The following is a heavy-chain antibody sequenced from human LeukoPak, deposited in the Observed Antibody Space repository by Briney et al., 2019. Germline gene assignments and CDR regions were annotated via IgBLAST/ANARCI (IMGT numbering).Heavy chain of an antibody. J-gene: IGHJ4*02. Sequence: GGSLRLSCAASGFTFSSYGMHWVRQAPGKGLEWVAVISYDGSNKNYADSVKGRFTISRDNSKNTLYLQMNSLRAEDTAVYYCAKGGDYGGYYFDYWGQGTLVTVSS. CDR3: AKGGDYGGYYFDY. CDR2: ISYDGSNK. CDR1: GFTFSSYG. V-gene: IGHV3-30*18. D-gene: IGHD4-17*01.